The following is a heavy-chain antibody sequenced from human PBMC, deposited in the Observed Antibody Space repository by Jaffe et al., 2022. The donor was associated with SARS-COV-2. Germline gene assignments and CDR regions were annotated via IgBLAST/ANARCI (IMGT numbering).Heavy chain of an antibody. CDR1: GGSISSGGYY. V-gene: IGHV4-31*03. D-gene: IGHD3-10*01. CDR3: ARDISPPGDYGSGSSSSWFDP. Sequence: QVQLQESGPGLVKPSQTLSLTCTVSGGSISSGGYYWSWIRQHPGKGLEWIGYIYYSGSTYYNPSLKSRVTISVDTSKNQFSLKLSSVTAADTAVYYCARDISPPGDYGSGSSSSWFDPWGQGTLVTVSS. J-gene: IGHJ5*02. CDR2: IYYSGST.